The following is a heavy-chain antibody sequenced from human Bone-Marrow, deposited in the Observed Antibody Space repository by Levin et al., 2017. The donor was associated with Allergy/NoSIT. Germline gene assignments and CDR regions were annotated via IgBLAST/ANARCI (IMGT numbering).Heavy chain of an antibody. CDR1: GGSISSSSYY. CDR2: IYYSGST. Sequence: GSLRLSCTVSGGSISSSSYYWGWIRQPPGKGLEWIGSIYYSGSTYYNPSLKSRVTISVDTSKNQFSLKLSSVTAADTAVYYCARDYCSGGSCYSGGNWFDPWGQGTLVTVSS. V-gene: IGHV4-39*07. J-gene: IGHJ5*02. CDR3: ARDYCSGGSCYSGGNWFDP. D-gene: IGHD2-15*01.